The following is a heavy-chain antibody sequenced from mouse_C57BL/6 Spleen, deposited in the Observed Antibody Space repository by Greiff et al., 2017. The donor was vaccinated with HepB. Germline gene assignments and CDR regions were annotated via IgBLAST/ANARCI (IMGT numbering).Heavy chain of an antibody. CDR1: GYTFTSYW. CDR2: IDPSDSET. CDR3: ARESPHAMDY. J-gene: IGHJ4*01. Sequence: VQLQQPGAELVRPGSSVKLSCKASGYTFTSYWMHWVKQRPIQGLEWIGNIDPSDSETHYNQKFKDKATLTVDKSSSTAYMQLSSLTSEDSAVDYCARESPHAMDYWGQGTSVTVSS. D-gene: IGHD1-3*01. V-gene: IGHV1-52*01.